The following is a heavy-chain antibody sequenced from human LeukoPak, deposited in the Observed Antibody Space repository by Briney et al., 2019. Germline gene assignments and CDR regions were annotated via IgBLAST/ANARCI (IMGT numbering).Heavy chain of an antibody. Sequence: GGSLRLSCAASGFTFSNYWMHWVRQAPGKGLEWVANIKQDGSENYYVDSVKGRFTISRDNAKNSLYLQMSSLRAEDTAVYYCARCRAWVSDYWGQGILVTVSP. CDR1: GFTFSNYW. V-gene: IGHV3-7*03. D-gene: IGHD6-13*01. CDR2: IKQDGSEN. CDR3: ARCRAWVSDY. J-gene: IGHJ4*02.